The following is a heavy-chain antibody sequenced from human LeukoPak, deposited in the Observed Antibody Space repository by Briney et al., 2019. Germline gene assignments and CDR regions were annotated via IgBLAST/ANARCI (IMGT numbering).Heavy chain of an antibody. CDR1: GGSIASSNW. CDR3: GGGDYGHFDY. J-gene: IGHJ4*02. CDR2: VYHSGST. Sequence: SGTLSLTCAVSGGSIASSNWWSWVRQPPGKGLEWIGEVYHSGSTNYNPSLKSRVIISIDKSNNQFSLKLTSVTAADTAAYYCGGGDYGHFDYWGQGTLVTVSS. V-gene: IGHV4-4*02. D-gene: IGHD4-17*01.